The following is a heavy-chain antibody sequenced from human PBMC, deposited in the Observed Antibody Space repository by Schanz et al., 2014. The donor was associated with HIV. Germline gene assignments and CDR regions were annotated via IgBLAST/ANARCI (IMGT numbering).Heavy chain of an antibody. CDR1: GTSISRGGFY. D-gene: IGHD4-17*01. V-gene: IGHV4-31*03. CDR2: TYNRGTT. J-gene: IGHJ4*02. CDR3: ARDGDYDDPGN. Sequence: VQLQESGPGLVKPSQNLSLTCSVSGTSISRGGFYWIWIRQHPGEGLEWIGYTYNRGTTYYNPSLKSRVSISVDTSKNLFSLELTSVTAADTAVYYCARDGDYDDPGNWGQGTLVTVSS.